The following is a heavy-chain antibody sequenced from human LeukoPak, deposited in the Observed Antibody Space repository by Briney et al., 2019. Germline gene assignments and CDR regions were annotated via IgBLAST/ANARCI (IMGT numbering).Heavy chain of an antibody. J-gene: IGHJ2*01. D-gene: IGHD3-22*01. V-gene: IGHV3-9*01. CDR3: AKDYDSSGYLYWYFDL. CDR1: GFTFDDHA. Sequence: PGGSLRLSCAASGFTFDDHAMHWVRQAPGKGLEWVSGISWNSGSIGYADSVKGRFTISRDNAKNSLYLQMNSLRAEDTALYYCAKDYDSSGYLYWYFDLWGRGTLVTVSS. CDR2: ISWNSGSI.